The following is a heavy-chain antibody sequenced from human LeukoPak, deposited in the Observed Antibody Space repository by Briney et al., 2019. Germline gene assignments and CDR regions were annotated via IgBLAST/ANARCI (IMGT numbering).Heavy chain of an antibody. J-gene: IGHJ4*02. CDR1: GFTFSSYA. CDR2: ISGSGGST. Sequence: GGSLRLSCAASGFTFSSYAMSWVRQAPGKGLEWVSAISGSGGSTYYADSVKGRFTISRDNSKNTLYLQMNSLRAEDTAVYYCAKDRGITMIVVAPGSFDYWGQGTLVTVSS. D-gene: IGHD3-22*01. V-gene: IGHV3-23*01. CDR3: AKDRGITMIVVAPGSFDY.